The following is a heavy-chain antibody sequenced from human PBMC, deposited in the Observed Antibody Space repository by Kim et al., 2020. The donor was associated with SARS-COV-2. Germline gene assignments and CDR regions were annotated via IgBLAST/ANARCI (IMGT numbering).Heavy chain of an antibody. Sequence: GGSLRLSCAASGFTFSNYVMSWVRQAPGKGPEWVSIISGNGDKTYYADSVKGRFNISRTNSRNTLELQLNSLRGEDTAIYYCAKVTQTYYDFWSNSGDRFYFDLWGQGTLVTVSA. CDR2: ISGNGDKT. D-gene: IGHD3-3*01. CDR1: GFTFSNYV. J-gene: IGHJ4*02. V-gene: IGHV3-23*01. CDR3: AKVTQTYYDFWSNSGDRFYFDL.